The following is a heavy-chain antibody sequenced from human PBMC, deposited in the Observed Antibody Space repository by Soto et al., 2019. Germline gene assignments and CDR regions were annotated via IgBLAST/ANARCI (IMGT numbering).Heavy chain of an antibody. V-gene: IGHV4-34*08. CDR1: GGTFSGYY. CDR3: AAYYYNYDMDV. J-gene: IGHJ6*02. Sequence: QVQLQQWGAGLLKPSETLSLTCAVYGGTFSGYYWSWIRQPPGKGLEWIGEINHSGSTNYNPSLKSRVTISVDTSKIQFCLKLTSVTAADTAVYYCAAYYYNYDMDVWGQGTTVSVSS. CDR2: INHSGST.